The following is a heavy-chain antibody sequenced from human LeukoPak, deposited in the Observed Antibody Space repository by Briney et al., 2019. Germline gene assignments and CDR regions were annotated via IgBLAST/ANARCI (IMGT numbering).Heavy chain of an antibody. CDR3: ARDISPYCGGDCYFDY. J-gene: IGHJ4*02. Sequence: GRSLRLSCAATGFTFSDYYMSWIRQAPGKWLEWVSYISSSGSTIYYADSVKGRFTISRDNAKNSLYLQMNSLRAEDTSMYYCARDISPYCGGDCYFDYWGQGTLVTVSS. CDR1: GFTFSDYY. CDR2: ISSSGSTI. V-gene: IGHV3-11*04. D-gene: IGHD2-21*02.